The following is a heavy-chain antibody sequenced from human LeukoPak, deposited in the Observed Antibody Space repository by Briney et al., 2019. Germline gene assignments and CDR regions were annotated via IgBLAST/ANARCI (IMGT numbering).Heavy chain of an antibody. CDR3: ARVLSGRGSLYDYYYYMDV. D-gene: IGHD3-10*01. CDR2: ISGSGGST. CDR1: GFTFDDYG. V-gene: IGHV3-23*01. J-gene: IGHJ6*03. Sequence: VGSLRLSCAASGFTFDDYGMSWVRQAPGKGLEWVSAISGSGGSTYYADSVKGRFTISRDNSKNTLYLQMNSLRAEDTAVYYCARVLSGRGSLYDYYYYMDVWGKGTTVTISS.